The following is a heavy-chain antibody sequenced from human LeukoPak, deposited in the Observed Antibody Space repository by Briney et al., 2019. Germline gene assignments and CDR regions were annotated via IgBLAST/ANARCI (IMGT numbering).Heavy chain of an antibody. CDR3: ARVSETPAYYYTSGYYYLGY. J-gene: IGHJ4*02. CDR1: GYTFTSYD. Sequence: ASVKVSCKASGYTFTSYDINWVRQAPGQGLEWKGWMNPSSGNTGYAQRFQGRVTMTRDTSISTAYMELSSLRSEDTAVYYCARVSETPAYYYTSGYYYLGYWGQGTLVTVPS. CDR2: MNPSSGNT. V-gene: IGHV1-8*01. D-gene: IGHD3-22*01.